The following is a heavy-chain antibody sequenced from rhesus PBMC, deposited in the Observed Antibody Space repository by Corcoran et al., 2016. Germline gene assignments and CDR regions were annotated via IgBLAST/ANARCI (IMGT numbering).Heavy chain of an antibody. J-gene: IGHJ1*01. CDR3: ARGDSSWSGYFEF. CDR2: IYGSGGST. V-gene: IGHV4-106*01. Sequence: QVQLQESGPGLVKPPEPLSLTCAVSGGSISDSSYWSWIRQPPGKGLEWIGYIYGSGGSTYYNPSLKSRVTISTDTSKNQFSLKLSSVTATDTAVYYCARGDSSWSGYFEFWGQGALVTVSS. CDR1: GGSISDSSY. D-gene: IGHD6-13*01.